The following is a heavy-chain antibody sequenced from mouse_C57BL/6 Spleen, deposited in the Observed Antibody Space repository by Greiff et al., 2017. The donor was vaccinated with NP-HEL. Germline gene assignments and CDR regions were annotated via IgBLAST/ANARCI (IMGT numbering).Heavy chain of an antibody. Sequence: VQLQQSGAELVRPGASVTLSCKASGYTFTDYEMHWVKQTPAHGLEWIGAIDPETGGTAYNQKFKGKAILTADKSSSTAYMELRSLTSEDSAVYYCTIGVYYSNLYYFDYWGQGTTLTVSS. V-gene: IGHV1-15*01. CDR3: TIGVYYSNLYYFDY. CDR2: IDPETGGT. D-gene: IGHD2-5*01. J-gene: IGHJ2*01. CDR1: GYTFTDYE.